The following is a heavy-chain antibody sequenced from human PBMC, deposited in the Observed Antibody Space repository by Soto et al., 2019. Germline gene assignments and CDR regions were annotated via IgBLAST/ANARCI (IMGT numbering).Heavy chain of an antibody. CDR3: ARRTHEARYYYDSSGYQDY. V-gene: IGHV1-18*04. J-gene: IGHJ4*02. CDR1: GYTFTSYG. D-gene: IGHD3-22*01. Sequence: QVQLVQSGAEVKKPGASVKVSCKASGYTFTSYGISWVRQAPGQGLEWMGWISAYNGNTNYAQKLQGRVTMTTDTSTSTAYMELRSLRFDDTAVYYCARRTHEARYYYDSSGYQDYWGQGTLVTVSS. CDR2: ISAYNGNT.